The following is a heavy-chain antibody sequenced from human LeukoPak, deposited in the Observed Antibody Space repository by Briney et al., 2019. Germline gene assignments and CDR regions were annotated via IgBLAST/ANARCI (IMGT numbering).Heavy chain of an antibody. J-gene: IGHJ3*01. CDR1: GFSFSTYS. CDR2: IDGRSNYK. Sequence: GGSLRLSCAASGFSFSTYSMHWVRQAPGKGLEWVSSIDGRSNYKYYADSVKGRFTISRDNDQSSLFLQMNSLRAEDTALYYCAREDGIVGASSAFDVWGQGTMVTVS. V-gene: IGHV3-21*01. CDR3: AREDGIVGASSAFDV. D-gene: IGHD1-26*01.